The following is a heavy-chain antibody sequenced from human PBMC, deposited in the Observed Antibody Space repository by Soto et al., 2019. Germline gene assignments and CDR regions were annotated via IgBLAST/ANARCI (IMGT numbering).Heavy chain of an antibody. Sequence: GGSLRLSCAASGFTFISYAMSWVRQAPGKGLEWVSAISGSGGSTYYADSVKGRFTISRDNSKNTLYLQMNSLRAEDTAVYYCAKTGSGSYYNNLDPWFDPWGQGTLVTVSS. CDR1: GFTFISYA. CDR3: AKTGSGSYYNNLDPWFDP. J-gene: IGHJ5*02. CDR2: ISGSGGST. D-gene: IGHD3-10*01. V-gene: IGHV3-23*01.